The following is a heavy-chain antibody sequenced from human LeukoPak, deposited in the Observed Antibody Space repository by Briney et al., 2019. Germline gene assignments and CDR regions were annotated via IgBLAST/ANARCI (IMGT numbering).Heavy chain of an antibody. CDR3: AKVPRYCSSTSCYFGAFDI. CDR1: GGSISSYY. D-gene: IGHD2-2*01. J-gene: IGHJ3*02. V-gene: IGHV4-59*01. Sequence: PSETLSLTCTVSGGSISSYYWSWIRQPPGKVLEWIGYIYYSGSTNYNPSLKSRVTISVDTSKNQFSLKLSSVTAADTAVYYCAKVPRYCSSTSCYFGAFDIWGQGTMVTVSS. CDR2: IYYSGST.